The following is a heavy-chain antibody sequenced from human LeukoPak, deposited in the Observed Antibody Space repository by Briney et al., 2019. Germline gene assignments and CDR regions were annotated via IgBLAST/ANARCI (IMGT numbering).Heavy chain of an antibody. V-gene: IGHV4-59*01. D-gene: IGHD4/OR15-4a*01. CDR3: ARDYYGAVDY. J-gene: IGHJ4*02. Sequence: SETLSLTCTVSGGSISSYYWSWLRQPPGKGLEWIGYIYYSGSTNYNPSLKSRVTISVDTSKNQFSLKLSSVTAADTAVYYCARDYYGAVDYWGQGTLVTVSS. CDR2: IYYSGST. CDR1: GGSISSYY.